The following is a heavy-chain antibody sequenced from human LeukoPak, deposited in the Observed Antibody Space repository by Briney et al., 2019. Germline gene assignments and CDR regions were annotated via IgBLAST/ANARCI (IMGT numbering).Heavy chain of an antibody. J-gene: IGHJ4*02. CDR1: GGTFSSYA. CDR2: IIPIFGIA. D-gene: IGHD3-10*01. Sequence: SVKVSCKASGGTFSSYAISWVRQAPGQGLEWMGRIIPIFGIANYAQKFQGRVTITADKSTSTAYMELSSLRSEDTAVYYCVKGHYYGSGTPTFDYWGQGTLVTVSS. V-gene: IGHV1-69*04. CDR3: VKGHYYGSGTPTFDY.